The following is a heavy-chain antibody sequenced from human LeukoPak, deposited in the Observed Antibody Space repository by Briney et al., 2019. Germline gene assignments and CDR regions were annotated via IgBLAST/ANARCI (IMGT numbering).Heavy chain of an antibody. J-gene: IGHJ4*02. D-gene: IGHD3-16*02. Sequence: SVKVSCKASGGTFSSYAISWVRQAPGQGLEWMGRIIPILGIANYAQTFQGRVTITADKSTSTAYMELSSLRSEDTAVYYCARRDYVWGSYRAFDYWGQGTLVTVSS. CDR2: IIPILGIA. CDR1: GGTFSSYA. V-gene: IGHV1-69*04. CDR3: ARRDYVWGSYRAFDY.